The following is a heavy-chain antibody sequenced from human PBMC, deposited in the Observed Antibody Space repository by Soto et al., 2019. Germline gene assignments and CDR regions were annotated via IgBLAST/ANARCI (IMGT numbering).Heavy chain of an antibody. CDR1: GLSFGRDW. Sequence: DVQLTESGGGLVQPGGSLRLYCGAFGLSFGRDWMAWVRQAPGKGREWVANIRKDGSQEHYADSGRGRFSVSRDNAKDSLYLQMNSLRLEDTAVYYCTRDANYRDDSAYYDVFDIWGQGTMVTVSS. CDR3: TRDANYRDDSAYYDVFDI. J-gene: IGHJ3*02. D-gene: IGHD3-16*01. V-gene: IGHV3-7*05. CDR2: IRKDGSQE.